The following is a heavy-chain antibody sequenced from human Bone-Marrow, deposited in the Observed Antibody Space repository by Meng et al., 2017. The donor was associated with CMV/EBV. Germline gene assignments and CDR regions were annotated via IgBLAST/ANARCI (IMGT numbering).Heavy chain of an antibody. V-gene: IGHV3-11*04. Sequence: GESLKISCAASGFTFSDYYMSWIRQAPGKGLEWVSYISSSGSTIYYADSVKGRFTISRDNAKNSLYLQMNSLRAEDTAVYYCRGSYQRSDYWGQGTLVTVSS. CDR3: RGSYQRSDY. CDR2: ISSSGSTI. J-gene: IGHJ4*02. D-gene: IGHD1-26*01. CDR1: GFTFSDYY.